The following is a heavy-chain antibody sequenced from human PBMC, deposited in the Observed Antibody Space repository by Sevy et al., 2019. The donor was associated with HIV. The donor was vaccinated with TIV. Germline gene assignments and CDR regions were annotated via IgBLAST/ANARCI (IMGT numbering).Heavy chain of an antibody. CDR1: GFSFSSYG. CDR3: ARDLEFYGYREYGPAFNPDY. J-gene: IGHJ4*02. CDR2: IWFDGSNE. D-gene: IGHD5-12*01. Sequence: GESLKISCAASGFSFSSYGMHWVRQAPGKGLEWLAVIWFDGSNEYSADSVKGRFTISRDIAKNTLYLQMNSLRAEDTAVYYCARDLEFYGYREYGPAFNPDYWGRGTLVTVSS. V-gene: IGHV3-33*01.